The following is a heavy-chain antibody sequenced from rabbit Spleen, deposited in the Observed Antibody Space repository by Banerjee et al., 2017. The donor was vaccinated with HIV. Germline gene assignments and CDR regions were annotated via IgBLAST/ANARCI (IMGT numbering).Heavy chain of an antibody. D-gene: IGHD3-1*01. CDR1: GIDFSTNYY. CDR3: GRGGTGGGDGLNL. J-gene: IGHJ4*01. Sequence: QQQLEESGGGLVKPEGSLTLTCKASGIDFSTNYYMCWVRQAPGKGLELIACIYGDNVYIDYASWAKGRFTISRTSNTVTLQMTSLTVADTATYFCGRGGTGGGDGLNLWGPGTLVTVS. V-gene: IGHV1S45*01. CDR2: IYGDNVYI.